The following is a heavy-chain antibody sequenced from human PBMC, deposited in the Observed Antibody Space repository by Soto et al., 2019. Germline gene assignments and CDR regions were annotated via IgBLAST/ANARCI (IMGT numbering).Heavy chain of an antibody. Sequence: QVQLVQSGAEMRKPGASVKVSCKTSGYTFINYGISWVRQAPGQGLAWMGWINGYNGNTNYAENFQGRVAMTTDTSTSSVYMELSNLRSDDTAVYYCARGDSPVQFDYWGQGTLVTVSS. V-gene: IGHV1-18*01. CDR1: GYTFINYG. CDR2: INGYNGNT. CDR3: ARGDSPVQFDY. J-gene: IGHJ4*02. D-gene: IGHD4-4*01.